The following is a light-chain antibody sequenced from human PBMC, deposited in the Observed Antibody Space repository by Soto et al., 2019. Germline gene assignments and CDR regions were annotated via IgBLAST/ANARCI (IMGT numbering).Light chain of an antibody. CDR2: KDN. Sequence: LTQPLSVSESPGKTVIISCTHSSGSIASSYVQWHQQRPGSAPTTVIYKDNQRPSGVPDRFSGAIDSSSNSASLTISGLKTEDEADYYCQSYDSNNVVFGGGTKLTVL. CDR3: QSYDSNNVV. J-gene: IGLJ2*01. CDR1: SGSIASSY. V-gene: IGLV6-57*04.